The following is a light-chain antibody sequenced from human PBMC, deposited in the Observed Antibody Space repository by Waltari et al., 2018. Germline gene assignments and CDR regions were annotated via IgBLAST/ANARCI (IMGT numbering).Light chain of an antibody. V-gene: IGLV3-21*02. J-gene: IGLJ2*01. CDR3: QVWDSSSDHPGV. CDR1: NIGSKS. Sequence: SYVLTQPPSVSVAPGQTARITCGGNNIGSKSVHWYQQKPGQAPGLVVYDASDRTSGIPERCCGSNSGNTATLTISRVEAGDEADYYCQVWDSSSDHPGVFGGGTKLTVL. CDR2: DAS.